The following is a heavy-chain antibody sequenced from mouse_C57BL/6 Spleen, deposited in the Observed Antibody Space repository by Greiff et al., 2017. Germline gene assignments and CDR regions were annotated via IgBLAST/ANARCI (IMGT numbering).Heavy chain of an antibody. V-gene: IGHV6-3*01. J-gene: IGHJ1*03. Sequence: EVKLVESGGGLVQPGGSMKLSCVASGFTFSNYWMNWVRQSPEKGLEWVAQIRLKSDNYATHYAESVKGRFTISRDDSKSSVYLQMNNLRAEDTGIYYCTVGSSYNYWYFDVWGTGTTVTVSS. D-gene: IGHD1-1*01. CDR3: TVGSSYNYWYFDV. CDR1: GFTFSNYW. CDR2: IRLKSDNYAT.